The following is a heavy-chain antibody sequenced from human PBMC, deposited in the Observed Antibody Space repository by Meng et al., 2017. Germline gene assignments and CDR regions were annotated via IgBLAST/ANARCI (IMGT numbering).Heavy chain of an antibody. Sequence: GESLKISCAASGFTFSSYSMNWVRQAPGKGLEWVSSISSSSSYIYYADSVKGRFTISRDNAKNPLYLQMNSLRAEDTAVYYCAREAEIVVVVAATGFDYWGQGTLVTVSS. CDR2: ISSSSSYI. V-gene: IGHV3-21*01. CDR3: AREAEIVVVVAATGFDY. J-gene: IGHJ4*02. D-gene: IGHD2-15*01. CDR1: GFTFSSYS.